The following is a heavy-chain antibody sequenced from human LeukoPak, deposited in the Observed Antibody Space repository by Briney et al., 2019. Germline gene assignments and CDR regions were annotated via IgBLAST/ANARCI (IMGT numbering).Heavy chain of an antibody. V-gene: IGHV1-2*02. CDR3: ARARSDILTGHPFDY. J-gene: IGHJ4*02. CDR1: GYTFTGYY. D-gene: IGHD3-9*01. CDR2: INPDTGGT. Sequence: ASVKVSCKASGYTFTGYYMHWVRQAPGQGLEWMGWINPDTGGTNYAQKFQGRVTMTRDTSISTAYMELSRLRSDDTAVYYCARARSDILTGHPFDYWGQGTPVTVSS.